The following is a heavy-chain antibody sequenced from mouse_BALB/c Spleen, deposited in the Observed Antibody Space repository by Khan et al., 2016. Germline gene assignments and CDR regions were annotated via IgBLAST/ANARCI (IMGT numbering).Heavy chain of an antibody. D-gene: IGHD1-1*01. V-gene: IGHV14-3*02. CDR3: AWRGRIFCFGCSYGY. CDR2: IDPTNGNT. Sequence: VQLQQSGAELVKPGASVKLSCTSSAFNIKDTYMHWVKQRPEQGMEWIGRIDPTNGNTKYDQKFKGKATITADTSSNTAYLQLSSLTSEDTAVSCCAWRGRIFCFGCSYGYWGQGTTLTVSS. J-gene: IGHJ2*01. CDR1: AFNIKDTY.